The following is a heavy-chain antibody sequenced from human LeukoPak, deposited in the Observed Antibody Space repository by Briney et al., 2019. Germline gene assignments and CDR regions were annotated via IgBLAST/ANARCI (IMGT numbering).Heavy chain of an antibody. D-gene: IGHD1-7*01. CDR1: GFTFSSYA. V-gene: IGHV3-23*01. CDR2: ISGSGGST. Sequence: GGSLRLSCAASGFTFSSYAMSRVRQAPGKGLEWVSAISGSGGSTYYADSVKGRFTISRDNSKKTLYLQMNSLRAADTAVYYCARTKELLAGIFDYWGEGAQVSVSS. CDR3: ARTKELLAGIFDY. J-gene: IGHJ4*02.